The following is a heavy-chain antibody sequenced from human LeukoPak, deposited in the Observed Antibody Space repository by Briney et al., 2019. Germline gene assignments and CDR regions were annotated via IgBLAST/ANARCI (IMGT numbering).Heavy chain of an antibody. J-gene: IGHJ4*02. CDR3: ARVALGCSGGSCYSWYFDY. CDR1: GGTFSSYA. Sequence: SVKVSCKASGGTFSSYAISWVRQAPGRGLEWMGGIIPIFGTANYAQKFQGRVTITADESTSTAYMELSSLRSEDTAVYYCARVALGCSGGSCYSWYFDYWGQGTLVTVSS. CDR2: IIPIFGTA. V-gene: IGHV1-69*13. D-gene: IGHD2-15*01.